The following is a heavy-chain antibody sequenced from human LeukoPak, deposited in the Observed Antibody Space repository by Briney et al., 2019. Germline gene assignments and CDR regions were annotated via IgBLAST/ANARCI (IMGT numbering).Heavy chain of an antibody. J-gene: IGHJ5*02. CDR3: ARVGNRRNNWFDP. D-gene: IGHD1-14*01. CDR2: INPNSGGT. V-gene: IGHV1-2*02. CDR1: GYTFTGYY. Sequence: ASVKVSCKASGYTFTGYYMHWVRQAPGQGLEWMGWINPNSGGTNYAQKFQGRVTMTRDTSISTAYMELSRLRSDDTAVYYRARVGNRRNNWFDPWGQGTLVTVSS.